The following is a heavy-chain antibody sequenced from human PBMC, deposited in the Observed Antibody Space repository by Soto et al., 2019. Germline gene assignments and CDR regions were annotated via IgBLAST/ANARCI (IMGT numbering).Heavy chain of an antibody. V-gene: IGHV2-5*01. D-gene: IGHD3-3*01. Sequence: XGPTLVNPPQMRPLTCTFASFSLSPGGVGVGWIRQPPGEPLEWLAVIYWNEDKRYSRSLKSRLSITKDTSKNQVVLTMTTMDPVDTATYYCLHTVTVHTITGGHYFDYWGPRILVTVSS. CDR3: LHTVTVHTITGGHYFDY. CDR2: IYWNEDK. CDR1: SFSLSPGGVG. J-gene: IGHJ4*02.